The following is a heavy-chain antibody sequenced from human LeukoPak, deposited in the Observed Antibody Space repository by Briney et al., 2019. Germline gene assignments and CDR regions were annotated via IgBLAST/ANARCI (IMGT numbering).Heavy chain of an antibody. Sequence: GGSLRLSRAASGFTFSSYGMHWVRQAPGKGLEWVAFIRYDGGKKYYADSVKGRFTISRDNSKNTLYLQMNSLRAEDTALYYCAKTGSWGSSNYYFDYWGQGTLVTVSS. J-gene: IGHJ4*02. V-gene: IGHV3-30*02. CDR1: GFTFSSYG. D-gene: IGHD2-15*01. CDR2: IRYDGGKK. CDR3: AKTGSWGSSNYYFDY.